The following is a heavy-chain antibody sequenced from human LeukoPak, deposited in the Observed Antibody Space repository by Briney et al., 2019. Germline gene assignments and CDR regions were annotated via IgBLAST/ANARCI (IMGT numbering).Heavy chain of an antibody. J-gene: IGHJ4*02. Sequence: GGSLRLSCVASGFTFNNYAMSWVRQAPGKGLEWVSGITASGDSTSYEDSVKGRFSISRDNSKNTLYLQMNSLRAEDTAAYYCARSGLNRFDYWGQGTLVTVSS. D-gene: IGHD2-15*01. CDR3: ARSGLNRFDY. V-gene: IGHV3-23*01. CDR2: ITASGDST. CDR1: GFTFNNYA.